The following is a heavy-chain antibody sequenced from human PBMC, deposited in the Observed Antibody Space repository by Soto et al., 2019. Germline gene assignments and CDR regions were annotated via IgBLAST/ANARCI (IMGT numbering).Heavy chain of an antibody. V-gene: IGHV3-33*01. Sequence: PGGSLRLSCAASGFTFSSYGMHWVRQAPGKGLEWVAVIWYDGSNKYYADSVKGRFTISRDNSKNTLYLQMNSLRAEDTAAYYCARDFVGYCTNGVCYFTYYYYYGMDVWGQGTTVTVSS. J-gene: IGHJ6*02. D-gene: IGHD2-8*01. CDR1: GFTFSSYG. CDR3: ARDFVGYCTNGVCYFTYYYYYGMDV. CDR2: IWYDGSNK.